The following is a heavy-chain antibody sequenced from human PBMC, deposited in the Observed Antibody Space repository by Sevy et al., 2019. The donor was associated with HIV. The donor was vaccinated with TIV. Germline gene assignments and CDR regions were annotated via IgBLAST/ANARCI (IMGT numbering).Heavy chain of an antibody. CDR1: GGTFSSYG. V-gene: IGHV1-69*13. J-gene: IGHJ4*02. D-gene: IGHD6-19*01. CDR2: IIPILGTV. Sequence: ASVKVSCKASGGTFSSYGISWVRQAPGQGLEWMGGIIPILGTVNYAQKFQGRVTITADESTKTAYMELSGLGSEDTAVYCCARGGGNGWYYFDYWGQETLVTVSS. CDR3: ARGGGNGWYYFDY.